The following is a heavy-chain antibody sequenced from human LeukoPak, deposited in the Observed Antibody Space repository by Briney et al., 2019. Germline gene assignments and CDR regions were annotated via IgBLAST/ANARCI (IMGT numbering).Heavy chain of an antibody. CDR3: ASPRPAAAYYYFDY. V-gene: IGHV1-69*02. CDR1: GGTFSSHT. Sequence: SVKVSCKASGGTFSSHTISWVRQAPGQGLEWMGRIIPILGIANYAQKFQGRVTITADKSTSTAYMELSSLRSEDTAVYYCASPRPAAAYYYFDYWGQGTLVTVSS. D-gene: IGHD6-13*01. CDR2: IIPILGIA. J-gene: IGHJ4*02.